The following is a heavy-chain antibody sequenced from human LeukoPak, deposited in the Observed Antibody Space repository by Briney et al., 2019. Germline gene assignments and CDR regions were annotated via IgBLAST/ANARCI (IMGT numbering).Heavy chain of an antibody. Sequence: ASVKVSCKASGYTFTSYDINWVRQATGQGLEWMGWMNPNSGNTGYAQRFQGRVTMTRNTSISTAYMELSSLRSEDTAVCYCARGRYCSGGSCSNWFDPWGQGTLVTVSS. CDR3: ARGRYCSGGSCSNWFDP. CDR2: MNPNSGNT. CDR1: GYTFTSYD. J-gene: IGHJ5*02. V-gene: IGHV1-8*01. D-gene: IGHD2-15*01.